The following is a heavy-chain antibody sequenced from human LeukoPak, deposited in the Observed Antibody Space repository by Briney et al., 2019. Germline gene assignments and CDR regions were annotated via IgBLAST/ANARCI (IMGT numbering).Heavy chain of an antibody. Sequence: GGSLRLSCAASGFTFSSYAMHWVRHAPRKGPEWVAVISYDGSNKYYADSVKGRFTISRDNSKNTLYLQMNSLRAEDTAVYYCARGYSYGFDYWGQGTLVNVTS. CDR2: ISYDGSNK. CDR3: ARGYSYGFDY. J-gene: IGHJ4*02. V-gene: IGHV3-30*04. D-gene: IGHD5-18*01. CDR1: GFTFSSYA.